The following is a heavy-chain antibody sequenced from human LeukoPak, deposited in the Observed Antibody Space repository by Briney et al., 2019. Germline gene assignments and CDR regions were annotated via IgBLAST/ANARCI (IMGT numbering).Heavy chain of an antibody. J-gene: IGHJ4*02. V-gene: IGHV3-48*02. CDR1: GFTFSAYD. D-gene: IGHD1-14*01. CDR2: IGGITSNI. CDR3: ARGTLAD. Sequence: GGSLRLSCAASGFTFSAYDMNWVRQAPGKGLEWVSYIGGITSNIYYADSVKGRFTISRDNAKNSLFLQMNSLRDEDTAVYYCARGTLADWGQGTLVTVSS.